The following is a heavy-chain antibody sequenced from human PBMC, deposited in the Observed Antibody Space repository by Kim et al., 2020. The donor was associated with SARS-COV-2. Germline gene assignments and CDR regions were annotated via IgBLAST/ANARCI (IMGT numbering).Heavy chain of an antibody. CDR3: TTVWYCSGGSCYSGEYFQH. Sequence: GGSLRLSCAASGFTFSNAWMSWVRQAPGKGLEWVGRIKSKTDGGTTDYAAPVKGRFTISRDDSKNTLYLQMNSLKTEDTAVYYCTTVWYCSGGSCYSGEYFQHWGQGTLVTVSS. V-gene: IGHV3-15*01. CDR2: IKSKTDGGTT. D-gene: IGHD2-15*01. J-gene: IGHJ1*01. CDR1: GFTFSNAW.